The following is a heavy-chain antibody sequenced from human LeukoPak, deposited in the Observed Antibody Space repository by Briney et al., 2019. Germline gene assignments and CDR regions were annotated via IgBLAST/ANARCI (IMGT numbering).Heavy chain of an antibody. CDR3: ARDGESGYDSFDWFDP. J-gene: IGHJ5*02. V-gene: IGHV1-18*01. D-gene: IGHD5-12*01. CDR1: GYTFSSYG. CDR2: ISGYNGKT. Sequence: ASVKVSCKASGYTFSSYGISWVRQAPGQGLEWMGWISGYNGKTNYAQNLQGRVTMITDASTSTVYMELRSLRSDDTAVYYCARDGESGYDSFDWFDPWGQGTLVTVSS.